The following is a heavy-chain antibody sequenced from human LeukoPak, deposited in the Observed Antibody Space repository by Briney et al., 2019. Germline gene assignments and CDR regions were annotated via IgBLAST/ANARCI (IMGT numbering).Heavy chain of an antibody. CDR3: VKGNHGYSYGYIDY. D-gene: IGHD5-18*01. Sequence: PGGCLRLSCSAPGFTFSSYAMHWVRQAPGKGLEYVSAISSNGGSTYYADSVKGRFTISRDNSKNTLYLQMSSLRAEDTAVYYCVKGNHGYSYGYIDYWGQGTLVTVSS. V-gene: IGHV3-64D*09. CDR2: ISSNGGST. J-gene: IGHJ4*02. CDR1: GFTFSSYA.